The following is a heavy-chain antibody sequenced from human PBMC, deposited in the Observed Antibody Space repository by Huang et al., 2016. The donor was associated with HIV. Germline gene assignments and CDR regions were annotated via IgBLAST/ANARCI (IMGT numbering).Heavy chain of an antibody. J-gene: IGHJ4*02. CDR3: AKDLTYTFGRHFDY. Sequence: QVQLVESGGGVVQPGGSLRLSCPASGFPLGSFGMHWVRQDPGKGLGWVAFIRYDGNNYYYAESVRCRFTISRDNSKDTLYLQMNRLRPDDSAVYYCAKDLTYTFGRHFDYWGRGTLVTVSS. CDR2: IRYDGNNY. D-gene: IGHD3-3*01. CDR1: GFPLGSFG. V-gene: IGHV3-30*02.